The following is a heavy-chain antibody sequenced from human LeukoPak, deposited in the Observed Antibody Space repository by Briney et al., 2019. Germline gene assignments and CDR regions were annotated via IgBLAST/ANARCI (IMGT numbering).Heavy chain of an antibody. CDR1: GGSVSSYY. CDR2: IYDSGST. CDR3: ARNFANWYFDL. Sequence: PSETLSLTCTVSGGSVSSYYWSWIRQPPGKGLEWIGYIYDSGSTKYNPSLKSRVAISVDTSKNQFSLKLISVTAAGTAVYYCARNFANWYFDLWGRGTLVTVSS. V-gene: IGHV4-59*02. J-gene: IGHJ2*01.